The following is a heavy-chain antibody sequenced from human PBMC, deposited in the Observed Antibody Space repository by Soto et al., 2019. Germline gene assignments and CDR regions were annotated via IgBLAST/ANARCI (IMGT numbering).Heavy chain of an antibody. CDR2: ISWDGSKK. D-gene: IGHD1-26*01. J-gene: IGHJ3*02. CDR1: GFTFSSYT. V-gene: IGHV3-30-3*01. Sequence: QVQLVESGGGVVQPGGSLRLSCAASGFTFSSYTMHWVRQAPGKGLEWVALISWDGSKKCYVDSVTGRFTISRDEAKDTLYLQMNSLRPADTSVYQCARDGYSGSEDGFEIWGQGTMVTVSS. CDR3: ARDGYSGSEDGFEI.